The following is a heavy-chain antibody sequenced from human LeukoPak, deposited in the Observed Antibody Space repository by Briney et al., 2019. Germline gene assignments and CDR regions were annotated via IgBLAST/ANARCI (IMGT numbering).Heavy chain of an antibody. CDR3: ARPRSGWWDFDY. D-gene: IGHD6-19*01. J-gene: IGHJ4*02. V-gene: IGHV3-33*01. CDR1: GFTFSDYG. Sequence: PGGSLRLSCATSGFTFSDYGVHWVRRPPGMGLEWVAVIWYDGSNKYYADSVKGRFTISRDNSKNTLYPQMNSLRAEDTAVYYCARPRSGWWDFDYWGQGTPVTVSS. CDR2: IWYDGSNK.